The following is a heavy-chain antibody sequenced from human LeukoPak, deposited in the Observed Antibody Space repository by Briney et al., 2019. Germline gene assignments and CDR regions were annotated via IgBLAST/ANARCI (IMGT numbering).Heavy chain of an antibody. J-gene: IGHJ5*02. CDR3: ARGLEEYSSGWYGP. Sequence: SETLSLTCTVSGGSISSYYWSWIRQPPGKGLEWIGYIYYSGSTNYNPSLKSRVTISVDTSKNQFSLKLSSVTAADTAVYYCARGLEEYSSGWYGPWGQGTLVTVSS. CDR2: IYYSGST. D-gene: IGHD6-19*01. V-gene: IGHV4-59*12. CDR1: GGSISSYY.